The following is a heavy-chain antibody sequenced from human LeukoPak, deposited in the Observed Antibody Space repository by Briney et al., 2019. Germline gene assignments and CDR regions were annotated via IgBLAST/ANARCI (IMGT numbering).Heavy chain of an antibody. CDR2: ISGSSRHK. D-gene: IGHD6-13*01. V-gene: IGHV3-21*01. Sequence: SGGSLRLSCAASGFTFSSYTMNWVRQAPGKGLEWVSSISGSSRHKYYADSVKGRFTISRDNAKNSLYLQMNSLRAEDTAVYYCARTANFAAGYYIDYWGQGTLVTVPS. CDR3: ARTANFAAGYYIDY. J-gene: IGHJ4*02. CDR1: GFTFSSYT.